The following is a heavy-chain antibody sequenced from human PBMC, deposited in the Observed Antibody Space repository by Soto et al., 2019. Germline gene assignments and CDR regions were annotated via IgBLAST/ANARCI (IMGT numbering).Heavy chain of an antibody. D-gene: IGHD3-10*01. CDR3: AKSMVYYYYGMDV. CDR2: ISYDGSNK. J-gene: IGHJ6*02. CDR1: GFTFSSYG. V-gene: IGHV3-30*18. Sequence: GGSLRLSCAASGFTFSSYGMHWVRQAPGKGLEWVAVISYDGSNKYYADSVKGRFTISRDNSKNTLYLQMNSLRAEDTAVYYCAKSMVYYYYGMDVWGQGTTVTVSS.